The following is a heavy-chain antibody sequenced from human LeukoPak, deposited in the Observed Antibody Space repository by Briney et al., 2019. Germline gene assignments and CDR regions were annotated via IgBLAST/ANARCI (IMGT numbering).Heavy chain of an antibody. J-gene: IGHJ6*02. D-gene: IGHD3-10*01. V-gene: IGHV3-23*01. CDR1: GFTFSSYA. Sequence: PGGSLRLSCAASGFTFSSYATSWVRQAPGKGLEWVSAISGSGGSTYYADAVKGRFIISRDNSRNTLYLQMHSLGAEDTAVYYCANTIVRGVASMDVWGQGTTVTVSS. CDR2: ISGSGGST. CDR3: ANTIVRGVASMDV.